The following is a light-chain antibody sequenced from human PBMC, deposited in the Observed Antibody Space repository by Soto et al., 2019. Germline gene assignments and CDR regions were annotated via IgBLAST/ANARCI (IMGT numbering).Light chain of an antibody. J-gene: IGLJ1*01. V-gene: IGLV2-8*01. CDR2: EVN. Sequence: QSVLTQPPSASGSPGQSVAISCTGSSSDVGGYNYVSWYQQHPGKAPKLMIYEVNKRPSGVPDRFSGSKSGNTASLTISGLQAEDEADYYCSLYTSSNTYVFGTGTKV. CDR1: SSDVGGYNY. CDR3: SLYTSSNTYV.